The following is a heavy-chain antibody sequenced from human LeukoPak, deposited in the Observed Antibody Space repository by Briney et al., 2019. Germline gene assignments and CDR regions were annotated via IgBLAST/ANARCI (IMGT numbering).Heavy chain of an antibody. J-gene: IGHJ6*03. CDR2: ISAYNGNT. Sequence: ASVKVSCKASGYTFTSYDITWVRQAPGQGLEWMGRISAYNGNTNYAQKLQGGVSMTTDTSTSTAYMELRSLRSDDTAVYYCARADVDILTAYYYMDVWGKGTTVTISS. V-gene: IGHV1-18*01. CDR3: ARADVDILTAYYYMDV. D-gene: IGHD3-9*01. CDR1: GYTFTSYD.